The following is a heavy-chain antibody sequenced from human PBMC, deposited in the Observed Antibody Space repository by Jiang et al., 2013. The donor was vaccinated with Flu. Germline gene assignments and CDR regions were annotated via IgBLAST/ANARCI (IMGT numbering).Heavy chain of an antibody. D-gene: IGHD4-11*01. CDR2: IGGSGEST. CDR1: GFTFSNYA. Sequence: VQLLESGGGLVQPGGSLRLSCAASGFTFSNYAMSWVRQAPEKGLEWVSGIGGSGESTYYADSVKGRFTISRDNSKNTLYLQMSSLRAEDTAIYYCAKDREYTNYLGRHIFGSWGQGTLVTVSS. CDR3: AKDREYTNYLGRHIFGS. V-gene: IGHV3-23*01. J-gene: IGHJ4*02.